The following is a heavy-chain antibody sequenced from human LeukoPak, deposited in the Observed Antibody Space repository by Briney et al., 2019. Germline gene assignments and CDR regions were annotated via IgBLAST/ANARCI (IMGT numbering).Heavy chain of an antibody. J-gene: IGHJ4*02. CDR1: GDTFTSNA. CDR3: AKGKGFVGHFDF. Sequence: WASVTVSCKASGDTFTSNAVSWVRQAPGQGLEWMGRIIPILRTAEYAQKFQGRLTITADRSTSTAYMEPSSLRSDDTAVYYCAKGKGFVGHFDFWGQGTLVTVSS. CDR2: IIPILRTA. V-gene: IGHV1-69*04. D-gene: IGHD3-3*01.